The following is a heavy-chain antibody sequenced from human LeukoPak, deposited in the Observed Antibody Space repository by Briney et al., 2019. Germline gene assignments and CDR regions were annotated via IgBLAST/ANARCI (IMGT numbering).Heavy chain of an antibody. CDR2: VSGSGGST. V-gene: IGHV3-23*01. CDR1: GFTFVTFA. J-gene: IGHJ4*01. D-gene: IGHD2-8*02. CDR3: ARAVWARYCTGVTCYSDY. Sequence: GGSLRLSCEASGFTFVTFAMTWVRQAPGKGLEWVSGVSGSGGSTYYADSVKGRVTISRDNSKNTVYLQMNSPRVEDTAVYYCARAVWARYCTGVTCYSDYWGRGTPVTVSS.